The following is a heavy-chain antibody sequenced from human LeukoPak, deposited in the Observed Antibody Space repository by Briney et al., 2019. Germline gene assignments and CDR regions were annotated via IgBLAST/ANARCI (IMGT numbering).Heavy chain of an antibody. V-gene: IGHV4-59*12. D-gene: IGHD2-15*01. Sequence: PSETLSLTCTVSGGSISTYYWSWIRQPPGKGLEWIGYIYYSGSTYYNPSLKSRVTISVDTSKNQFSLKLSSVTAADTAVYYCARDQGYCSGGSCYWFDPWGQGTLVTVSS. J-gene: IGHJ5*02. CDR3: ARDQGYCSGGSCYWFDP. CDR1: GGSISTYY. CDR2: IYYSGST.